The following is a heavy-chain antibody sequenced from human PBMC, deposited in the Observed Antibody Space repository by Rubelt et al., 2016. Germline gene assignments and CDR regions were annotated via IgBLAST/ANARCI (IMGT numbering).Heavy chain of an antibody. CDR3: ARLQRWLQFLDY. J-gene: IGHJ4*02. CDR2: IYYSGST. Sequence: QLQLQESGPGLVKPSETLSLTCTVSGGSISSSSYYWGWIRQPPGKGLEWIGSIYYSGSTYYNPSLKSRVTISVDTSKNQVSLKLRYVTAADTAVYYCARLQRWLQFLDYWGQGTLVTVSS. CDR1: GGSISSSSYY. D-gene: IGHD5-24*01. V-gene: IGHV4-39*01.